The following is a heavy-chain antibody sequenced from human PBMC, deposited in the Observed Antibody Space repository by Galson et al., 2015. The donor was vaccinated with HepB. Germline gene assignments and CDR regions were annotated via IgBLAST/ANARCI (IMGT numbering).Heavy chain of an antibody. D-gene: IGHD1-26*01. J-gene: IGHJ4*02. V-gene: IGHV3-73*01. Sequence: SLRLSCAASGFTFSGSAMHWVRQASGKGLEWVGRIRSKANSYATAYAASVKGRFTISRDDSKNTAYLQMNSLKTEDTAVYYCTIWIVGATTPRDYWGQGTLVTVSS. CDR1: GFTFSGSA. CDR3: TIWIVGATTPRDY. CDR2: IRSKANSYAT.